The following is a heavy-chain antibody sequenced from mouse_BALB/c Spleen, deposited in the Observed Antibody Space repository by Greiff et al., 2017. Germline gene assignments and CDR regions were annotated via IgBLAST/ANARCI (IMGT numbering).Heavy chain of an antibody. D-gene: IGHD1-1*01. CDR3: ARSITTVVATGAY. CDR2: IDPSDSYT. CDR1: GYTFTSYW. V-gene: IGHV1-69*02. J-gene: IGHJ3*01. Sequence: QVQLQQPGAELVKPGASVKLSCKASGYTFTSYWMHWVKQRPGQGLEWIGEIDPSDSYTNYNQKFKGKATLTVDKSSSTAYMQLSSLTSEDSAVYYCARSITTVVATGAYWGQGTLVTVSA.